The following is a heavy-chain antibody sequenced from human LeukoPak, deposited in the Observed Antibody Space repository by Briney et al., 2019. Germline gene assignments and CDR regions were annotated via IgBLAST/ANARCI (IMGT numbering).Heavy chain of an antibody. D-gene: IGHD1-14*01. CDR1: GGSIDNYY. Sequence: PSETLSLTCTVSGGSIDNYYWTWIRQHPGKGLEWVGYIYYSGSTYYNPSLKSRVTISVATSKNQFSLKLSSVTAADTAVYYCARDRGLLGTSWFDYWGQGTLVTVSS. J-gene: IGHJ4*02. CDR2: IYYSGST. CDR3: ARDRGLLGTSWFDY. V-gene: IGHV4-31*03.